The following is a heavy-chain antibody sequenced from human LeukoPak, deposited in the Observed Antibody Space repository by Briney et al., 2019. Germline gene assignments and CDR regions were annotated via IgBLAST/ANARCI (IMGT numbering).Heavy chain of an antibody. D-gene: IGHD3-10*01. CDR1: GFTFSSYA. V-gene: IGHV3-23*01. CDR3: AREERGLDY. Sequence: GGSLRLSCVVSGFTFSSYAMSWVRQAPGKGLEWVSAISGSGGSTYYADSVKGRFTVSRDNSKNTLYLQMNSLRADDTAVYYCAREERGLDYWGQGTLVTVSS. J-gene: IGHJ4*02. CDR2: ISGSGGST.